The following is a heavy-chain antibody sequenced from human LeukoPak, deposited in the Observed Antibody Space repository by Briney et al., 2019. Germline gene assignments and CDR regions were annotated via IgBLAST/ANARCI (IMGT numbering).Heavy chain of an antibody. CDR3: ARSSPYYYDSSGYYEYYFDY. D-gene: IGHD3-22*01. CDR2: INPKSGAT. V-gene: IGHV1-2*02. CDR1: GYTFTGNF. J-gene: IGHJ4*02. Sequence: ASVKVSCKASGYTFTGNFIHWVRQAPGQGLEWVGLINPKSGATTYAQRFQGRLTLTRDTSISTAFMELDTLGSDDTAVYYCARSSPYYYDSSGYYEYYFDYWGQGTLVTVSS.